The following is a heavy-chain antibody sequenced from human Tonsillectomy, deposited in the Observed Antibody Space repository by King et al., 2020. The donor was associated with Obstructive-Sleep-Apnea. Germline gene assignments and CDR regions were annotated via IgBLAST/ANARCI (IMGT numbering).Heavy chain of an antibody. CDR3: ARSPTAASGTRYFDL. J-gene: IGHJ2*01. Sequence: LQLQESGPGLVKPSETLSLTCTVSGASISSFSWSWIRQPTGKELEWIGRIYSSGSTNYNPSLKSRVTMSVDTSKNQFSLKLSSVTAAATAVYYCARSPTAASGTRYFDLWGRGTLVTVSS. V-gene: IGHV4-4*07. CDR2: IYSSGST. CDR1: GASISSFS. D-gene: IGHD6-13*01.